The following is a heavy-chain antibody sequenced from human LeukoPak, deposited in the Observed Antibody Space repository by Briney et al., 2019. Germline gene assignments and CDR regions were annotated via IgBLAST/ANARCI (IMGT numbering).Heavy chain of an antibody. Sequence: PGGSLRLSCAASGFTFSSYAMHWVRQAPGKGLEYVSAISSNGGSTYYANSVKGRFTISRDNSKNTLYLQMGSLRAEDMAVYYCARETGYSYVLPTPLDYWGQGTLVTLSS. V-gene: IGHV3-64*01. CDR3: ARETGYSYVLPTPLDY. D-gene: IGHD5-18*01. CDR1: GFTFSSYA. CDR2: ISSNGGST. J-gene: IGHJ4*02.